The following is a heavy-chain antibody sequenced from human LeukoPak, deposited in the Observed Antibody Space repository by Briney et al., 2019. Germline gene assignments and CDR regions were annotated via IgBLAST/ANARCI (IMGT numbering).Heavy chain of an antibody. CDR1: GASISRYQ. J-gene: IGHJ4*02. CDR2: IYTSGST. V-gene: IGHV4-4*07. D-gene: IGHD2-2*01. Sequence: SETLSLTCTVSGASISRYQWSWIRQPAGKGLEWLGRIYTSGSTDYNPSLRSRVTMSVDTSKNQFSLKVRSVTAADTAVYYCARVARCTSCFDVDYWGQGTLVTVSS. CDR3: ARVARCTSCFDVDY.